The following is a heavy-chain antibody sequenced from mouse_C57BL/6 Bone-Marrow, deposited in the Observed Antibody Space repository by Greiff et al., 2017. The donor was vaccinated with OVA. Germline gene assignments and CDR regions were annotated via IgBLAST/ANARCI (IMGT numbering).Heavy chain of an antibody. CDR1: GYTFTSYW. J-gene: IGHJ2*01. CDR3: ARSAYYGYDEDY. Sequence: QVQLQQPGAELVKPGASVKLSCKASGYTFTSYWMHWVKQRPGQGLEWIGMIHPNSGSTNYNEKFKSKATLTVDKSSSTAYMQLSSLTSEDSAVYYCARSAYYGYDEDYWGQGPTLTVSS. D-gene: IGHD2-9*01. CDR2: IHPNSGST. V-gene: IGHV1-64*01.